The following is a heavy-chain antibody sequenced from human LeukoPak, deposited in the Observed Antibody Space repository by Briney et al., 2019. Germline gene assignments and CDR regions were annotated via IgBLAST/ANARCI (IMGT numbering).Heavy chain of an antibody. J-gene: IGHJ4*02. CDR2: INAGNGNT. V-gene: IGHV1-3*01. CDR3: ARDAQTLYSSSPDY. CDR1: GYTFTSYA. D-gene: IGHD6-6*01. Sequence: GASVTVSCKASGYTFTSYAMHWVRQAPGQRLEWMGWINAGNGNTKYSQKFQGRVTITRDTSASTAYMELSSLRSEDTAVYYCARDAQTLYSSSPDYWGQGTLVTVSS.